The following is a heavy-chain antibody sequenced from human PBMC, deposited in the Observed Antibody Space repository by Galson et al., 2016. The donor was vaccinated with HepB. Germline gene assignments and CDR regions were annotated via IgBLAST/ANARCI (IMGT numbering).Heavy chain of an antibody. Sequence: SLRLSCAASGLTISDYGMNWVRQAPGKGLEWVAFMWHDGSKTYYPDSLRGRFTTSRDTSKNTLYLQIDSLRVEDTAVYYCARDGLGTVAAASALGNWGQGTLVTVSS. CDR3: ARDGLGTVAAASALGN. V-gene: IGHV3-33*01. CDR2: MWHDGSKT. CDR1: GLTISDYG. J-gene: IGHJ4*02. D-gene: IGHD6-25*01.